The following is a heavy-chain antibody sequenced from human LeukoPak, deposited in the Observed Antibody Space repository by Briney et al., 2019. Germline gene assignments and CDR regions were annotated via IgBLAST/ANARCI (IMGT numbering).Heavy chain of an antibody. CDR2: IYYSGST. D-gene: IGHD3-22*01. J-gene: IGHJ4*02. CDR1: GGSISSYY. CDR3: ARTLYYYDSSGYYY. Sequence: SETLSLTCTVSGGSISSYYWSWIRQPPGKGLEWIGYIYYSGSTNYNPSLKSRVTISVDTSKNQFSLKLSSVTAADTAVYYCARTLYYYDSSGYYYWVQGTLVTVSS. V-gene: IGHV4-59*01.